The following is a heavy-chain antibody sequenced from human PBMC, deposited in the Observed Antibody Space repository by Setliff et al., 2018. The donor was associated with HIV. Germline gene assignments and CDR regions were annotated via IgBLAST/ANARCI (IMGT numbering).Heavy chain of an antibody. CDR2: VYYRGRT. V-gene: IGHV4-39*07. J-gene: IGHJ4*02. D-gene: IGHD3-9*01. CDR1: GGSMSSSGPGYY. CDR3: ARDQPQDYDSLTGYYTGRYFDY. Sequence: ETLSLTCTVSGGSMSSSGPGYYWGWVRQTPGGGLEWIGSVYYRGRTYYNPSLKSRVTISVDTSKNQFSLKLTSVTAADTAVYYCARDQPQDYDSLTGYYTGRYFDYWGRGTLVTVSS.